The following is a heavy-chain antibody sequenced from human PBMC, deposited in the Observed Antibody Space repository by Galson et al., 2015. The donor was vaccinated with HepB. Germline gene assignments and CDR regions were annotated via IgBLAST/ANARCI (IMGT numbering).Heavy chain of an antibody. Sequence: ETLSPTCTVSGDSISRGIYYWGWIRQPPGKGLEWVGTIYYTGDTYYNPSLKSPFTMSLATSKNQFSVKLSSVTATDTAVYYCASFVGASPGYYWGQGTLVTVSS. CDR1: GDSISRGIYY. J-gene: IGHJ4*02. V-gene: IGHV4-39*01. CDR3: ASFVGASPGYY. CDR2: IYYTGDT. D-gene: IGHD1-26*01.